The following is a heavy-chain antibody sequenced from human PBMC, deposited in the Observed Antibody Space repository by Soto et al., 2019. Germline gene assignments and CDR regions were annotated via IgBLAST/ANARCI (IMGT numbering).Heavy chain of an antibody. Sequence: QVQLVESGGGVVQPGRSLRLSCAASGFTFRSYAMDWVRQAPGKGLEWVAVISYDGTNKYYADSVKGRFTISRDNSKNTLSLQMNSLRPEDTAVYYCARGDSNSWSDYWGQGTLLTVSS. CDR3: ARGDSNSWSDY. CDR2: ISYDGTNK. V-gene: IGHV3-30*01. D-gene: IGHD6-13*01. CDR1: GFTFRSYA. J-gene: IGHJ4*02.